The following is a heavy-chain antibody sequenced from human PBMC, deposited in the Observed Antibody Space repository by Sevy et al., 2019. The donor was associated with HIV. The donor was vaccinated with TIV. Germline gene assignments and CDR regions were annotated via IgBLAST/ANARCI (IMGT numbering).Heavy chain of an antibody. CDR2: IYSSGST. CDR1: GGSISAYY. D-gene: IGHD2-2*01. V-gene: IGHV4-4*07. Sequence: SETLSLNCTVSGGSISAYYWNWIRQPAGKGLEWIGRIYSSGSTSYNPSFKSRVTMSVDTSKNQFFLKLKSVTAADTAVYYCARFGVVLVPAPMSRYYGLDVWGQGTTVTVSS. CDR3: ARFGVVLVPAPMSRYYGLDV. J-gene: IGHJ6*02.